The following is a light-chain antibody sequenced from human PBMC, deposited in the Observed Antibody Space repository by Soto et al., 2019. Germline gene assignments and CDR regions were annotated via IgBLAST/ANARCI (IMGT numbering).Light chain of an antibody. V-gene: IGKV1-5*03. Sequence: DVQMTQSPSTLSASVGDRVTITCRASQSISSWLAWCQQKPGKAPKVLIYKASSLERGVPSRFSGRGAGTEFTLAISSLQPDDFATYYCQQYNTYRLTFGGGTKVEIK. J-gene: IGKJ4*01. CDR1: QSISSW. CDR2: KAS. CDR3: QQYNTYRLT.